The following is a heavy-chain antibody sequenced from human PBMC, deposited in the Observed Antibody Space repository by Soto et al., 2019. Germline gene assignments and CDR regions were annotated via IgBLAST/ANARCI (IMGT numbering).Heavy chain of an antibody. Sequence: EVQLLASGGGLVQPGGSLRLSCAASGFTFSRYAMGWVRQAPGKGLEWVSVISGSGGNIHYADSVKGRFTISRDNSKNTLYLQMNNLRVEDTAVYNCATQDFRGTTGTTWGQGTLVTVSS. CDR3: ATQDFRGTTGTT. D-gene: IGHD1-1*01. J-gene: IGHJ4*02. CDR2: ISGSGGNI. CDR1: GFTFSRYA. V-gene: IGHV3-23*01.